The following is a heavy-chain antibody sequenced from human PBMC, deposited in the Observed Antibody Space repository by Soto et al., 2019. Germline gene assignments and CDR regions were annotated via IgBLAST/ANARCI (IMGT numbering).Heavy chain of an antibody. CDR2: ISYDGSNK. CDR1: GFTFSSYA. CDR3: ARDKGDLRLLEWSYYFDF. V-gene: IGHV3-30-3*01. D-gene: IGHD3-3*01. J-gene: IGHJ4*02. Sequence: QVQLVESGGGVVQPGRSLRLSCAASGFTFSSYAMHWVRQAPGKGLEWVAVISYDGSNKYYAGSVQGPFTSSSDNSKNELYLQMNSLRAEDTALYYCARDKGDLRLLEWSYYFDFWGQGTLVTVSS.